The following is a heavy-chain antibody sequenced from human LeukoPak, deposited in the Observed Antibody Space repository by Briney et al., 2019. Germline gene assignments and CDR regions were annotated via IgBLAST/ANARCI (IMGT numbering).Heavy chain of an antibody. D-gene: IGHD5-18*01. Sequence: SETLSLTCTVSGGSISSSSYYWGWIRQPPGKGREWIVSIYYSGSTYYNPSRKSRITISVDTSKNQFSLKLSSVTAADTAVYYCARAQARAQLWVPNFDYWGQGTLVTVSS. CDR2: IYYSGST. V-gene: IGHV4-39*07. CDR1: GGSISSSSYY. CDR3: ARAQARAQLWVPNFDY. J-gene: IGHJ4*02.